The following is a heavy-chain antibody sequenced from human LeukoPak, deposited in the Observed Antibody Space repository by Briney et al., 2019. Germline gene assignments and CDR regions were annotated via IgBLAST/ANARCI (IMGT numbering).Heavy chain of an antibody. CDR3: XXXXXXXXSGGYSPGWFDP. Sequence: ASVKVSCKASGYTFTGYYIHWVRQAPGQGLEWMGWINPNTGDTNYAKKFQGRVTMTRDTSISTAYMELSRLRSDDTALYYCXXXXXXXXSGGYSPGWFDPWGQGTLVSVSS. CDR2: INPNTGDT. V-gene: IGHV1-2*02. J-gene: IGHJ5*02. D-gene: IGHD3-10*01. CDR1: GYTFTGYY.